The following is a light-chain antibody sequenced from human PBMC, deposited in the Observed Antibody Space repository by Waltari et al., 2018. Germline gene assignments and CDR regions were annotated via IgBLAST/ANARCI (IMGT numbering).Light chain of an antibody. V-gene: IGKV1-12*01. Sequence: DIQMTQSPSSVSASVGDRVTITCRASQDINIWLAWYQQKPGKAPKLLIFYASTLQSGVPSRFGGSGSGTDFTLTINSLQPEDFATYYCQQINSFPHTFGQGTKLEI. CDR1: QDINIW. CDR3: QQINSFPHT. J-gene: IGKJ2*01. CDR2: YAS.